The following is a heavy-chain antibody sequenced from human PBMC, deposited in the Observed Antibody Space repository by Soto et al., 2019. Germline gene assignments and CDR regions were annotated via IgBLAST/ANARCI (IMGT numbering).Heavy chain of an antibody. CDR3: AIRRGYCSGGSCYGGYFDY. CDR1: GFTFSSYA. Sequence: GVLRLSCAASGFTFSSYAMSWVRQAPGKGLEWVSAISGSGGSTYYADSVKGRFTISRDNSKNTLYLQMNSLRAEDTAVYYCAIRRGYCSGGSCYGGYFDYWGQGALVTVSS. D-gene: IGHD2-15*01. CDR2: ISGSGGST. V-gene: IGHV3-23*01. J-gene: IGHJ4*02.